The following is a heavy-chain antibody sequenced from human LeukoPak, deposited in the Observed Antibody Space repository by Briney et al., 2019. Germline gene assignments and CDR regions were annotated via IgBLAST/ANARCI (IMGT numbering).Heavy chain of an antibody. CDR2: IYYSGST. Sequence: PSETLSLTCTVSGGSISSSSYYWGWFRQPPGKGLEWIGSIYYSGSTYYNPSLKSRVTISVDTSKNQFSLKLSSVTAADTAVYYCASRADIVVVPAALDYWGQGTLVTVSS. V-gene: IGHV4-39*01. D-gene: IGHD2-2*01. J-gene: IGHJ4*02. CDR1: GGSISSSSYY. CDR3: ASRADIVVVPAALDY.